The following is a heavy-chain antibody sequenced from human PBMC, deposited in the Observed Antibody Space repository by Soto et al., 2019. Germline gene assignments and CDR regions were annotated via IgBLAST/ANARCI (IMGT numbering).Heavy chain of an antibody. Sequence: SETLSLTCTVSGGSISTYYWSWIRQPPGKGLEWIGYINYSGSTNYNPSLKSRVTISVDTSKNQFSLKLSSVTAADTAVYYCARGRKSWGQGTLVTVSS. CDR1: GGSISTYY. CDR3: ARGRKS. CDR2: INYSGST. V-gene: IGHV4-59*01. J-gene: IGHJ4*02.